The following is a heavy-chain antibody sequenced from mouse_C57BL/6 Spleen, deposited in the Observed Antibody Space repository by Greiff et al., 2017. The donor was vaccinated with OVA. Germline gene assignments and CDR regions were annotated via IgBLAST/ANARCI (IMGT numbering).Heavy chain of an antibody. D-gene: IGHD4-1*01. CDR2: INPSTGGT. CDR3: ARRLGSWFAY. CDR1: GYSFTGYY. J-gene: IGHJ3*01. V-gene: IGHV1-42*01. Sequence: EVQLQQSGPELVKPGASVKISCKASGYSFTGYYMNWVKQSPEKSLEWLGEINPSTGGTTYNQKFKAKATLTVDKSSSTAYMQLKSLTSEDSAVYYCARRLGSWFAYWGQGTLVTVSA.